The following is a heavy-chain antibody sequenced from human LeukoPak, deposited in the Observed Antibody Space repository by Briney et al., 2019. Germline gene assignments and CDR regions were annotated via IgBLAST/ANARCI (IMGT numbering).Heavy chain of an antibody. CDR1: GFTFSSYE. V-gene: IGHV3-23*01. J-gene: IGHJ6*03. Sequence: GGSLRLSCAASGFTFSSYEMNWVRQAPGKGLEWVSAISGSGGSTYYADSVKGRFTISRDNSKNTLYLQMNSLRAEDTAVYYCAKATGTTFSYYYYMDVWGKGTTVTVSS. D-gene: IGHD1-1*01. CDR3: AKATGTTFSYYYYMDV. CDR2: ISGSGGST.